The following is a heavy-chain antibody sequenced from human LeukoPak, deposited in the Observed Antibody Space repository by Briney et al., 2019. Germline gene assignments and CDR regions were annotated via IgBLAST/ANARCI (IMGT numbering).Heavy chain of an antibody. CDR1: GFTVSSNY. D-gene: IGHD1-26*01. J-gene: IGHJ6*03. Sequence: GGSLRLSCAASGFTVSSNYMSWVRQAPGKGLEWVSVIYSGGSTYYADSVKGRFTISRDNSENTLYLQMNSLRGEDTAVYYCARDGYSGSYYRLYYFFMDVWGKGTTVTVSS. CDR2: IYSGGST. CDR3: ARDGYSGSYYRLYYFFMDV. V-gene: IGHV3-66*01.